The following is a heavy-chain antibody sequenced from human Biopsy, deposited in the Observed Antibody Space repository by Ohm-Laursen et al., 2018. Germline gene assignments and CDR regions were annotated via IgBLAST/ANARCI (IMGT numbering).Heavy chain of an antibody. CDR1: GFPFHNYA. CDR2: INAPGGKT. CDR3: ARAYPPPGRRLVVVAGDFDC. Sequence: SLRLSCAASGFPFHNYAMNWVRQAPRKGLEWVSGINAPGGKTYCADSVKGRFTISRDNAKNSLYLQMNSLRAEDTAVYYCARAYPPPGRRLVVVAGDFDCWGQGTRVTVSS. V-gene: IGHV3-21*01. D-gene: IGHD2-15*01. J-gene: IGHJ4*02.